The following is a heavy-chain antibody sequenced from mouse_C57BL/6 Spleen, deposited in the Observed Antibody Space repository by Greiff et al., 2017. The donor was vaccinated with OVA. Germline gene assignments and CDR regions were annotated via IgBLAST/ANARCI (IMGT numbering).Heavy chain of an antibody. V-gene: IGHV5-9*01. CDR1: GFTFSSYT. J-gene: IGHJ3*01. CDR2: ISGGGGNT. CDR3: ARHWFYYDYEAWLAY. D-gene: IGHD2-4*01. Sequence: EVQLMESGGGLVKPGGSLKLSCAASGFTFSSYTMSWVRQTPEKRLEWVATISGGGGNTYYPDSVKGRFTISRDNAKNTLYLQMSSLRSEDTALYYCARHWFYYDYEAWLAYWGQGTLVTVSA.